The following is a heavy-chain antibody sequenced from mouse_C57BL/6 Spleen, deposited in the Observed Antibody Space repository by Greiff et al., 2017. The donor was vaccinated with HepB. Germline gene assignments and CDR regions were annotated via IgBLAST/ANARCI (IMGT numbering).Heavy chain of an antibody. CDR1: GFTFSDYG. Sequence: EVMLVESGGGLVKPGGSLKLSCAASGFTFSDYGMHWVRQAPEKGLEWVAYISSGSSTIYYADTVKGRFTISRDNAKNTLFLQMTSLRSEDTAMYYCARIGGYYVGYAMDYWGQGTSVTVSS. D-gene: IGHD2-3*01. CDR3: ARIGGYYVGYAMDY. CDR2: ISSGSSTI. V-gene: IGHV5-17*01. J-gene: IGHJ4*01.